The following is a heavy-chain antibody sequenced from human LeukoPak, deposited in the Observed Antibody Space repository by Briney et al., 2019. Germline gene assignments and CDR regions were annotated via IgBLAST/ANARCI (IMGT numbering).Heavy chain of an antibody. Sequence: PGGSLRLSCAASGFTFSSYAMSWVRQAPGKGLEWVSAISGSGGSTYYADSVKGRFTISRDNSKNTLYLQTNSLRAEDTAVYYCAKDPVGYYDSSGYLPSGYFDYWGQGTLVTVSS. D-gene: IGHD3-22*01. CDR1: GFTFSSYA. CDR3: AKDPVGYYDSSGYLPSGYFDY. J-gene: IGHJ4*02. V-gene: IGHV3-23*01. CDR2: ISGSGGST.